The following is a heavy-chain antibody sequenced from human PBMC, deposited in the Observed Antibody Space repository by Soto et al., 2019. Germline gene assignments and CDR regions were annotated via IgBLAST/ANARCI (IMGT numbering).Heavy chain of an antibody. V-gene: IGHV1-2*02. CDR3: ARGGDCSGGSCYSLHYYYGMDV. D-gene: IGHD2-15*01. CDR2: INPNSGGT. J-gene: IGHJ6*02. CDR1: GYTFTGYY. Sequence: ASVKVSCKASGYTFTGYYMHWVRQAPGQGLEWMGWINPNSGGTNYAQKFQGRVTMTRDTSISTAYMELRSLRSDDTAVYYCARGGDCSGGSCYSLHYYYGMDVWGQGTTVTVSS.